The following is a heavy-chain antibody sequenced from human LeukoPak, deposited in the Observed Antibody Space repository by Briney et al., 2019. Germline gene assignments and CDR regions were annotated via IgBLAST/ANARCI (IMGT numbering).Heavy chain of an antibody. V-gene: IGHV3-48*01. J-gene: IGHJ3*02. D-gene: IGHD3-22*01. CDR2: ISSSSSTI. CDR3: VRDHYRRLYDSQAHDFFDT. Sequence: PGGSLRLSCAASGFIFSSYSMNWVRQAPGKGLEWASYISSSSSTIYYADSVKGRFTISRDNANNSLYLQMNSLRAEDTAVYYCVRDHYRRLYDSQAHDFFDTWGQGTMVTVSS. CDR1: GFIFSSYS.